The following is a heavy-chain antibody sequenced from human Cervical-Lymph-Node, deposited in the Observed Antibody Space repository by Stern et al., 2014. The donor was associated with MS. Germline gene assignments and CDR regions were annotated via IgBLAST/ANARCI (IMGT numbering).Heavy chain of an antibody. Sequence: VQLVQSGAEVKKPGSSVTVSCKASGGTFSNYAITWFRQAPRRGLEWMGDPNPLCGTTNYAQKFQGRVTMTAHESTATAYMELSGLRSEDTAVYYCAGDRHSSGFDHWGQGTLVTVSS. CDR1: GGTFSNYA. V-gene: IGHV1-69*01. J-gene: IGHJ4*02. CDR2: PNPLCGTT. D-gene: IGHD3-22*01. CDR3: AGDRHSSGFDH.